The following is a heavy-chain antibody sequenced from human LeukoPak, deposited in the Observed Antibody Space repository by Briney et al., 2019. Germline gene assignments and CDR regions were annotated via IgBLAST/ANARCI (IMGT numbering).Heavy chain of an antibody. CDR3: ARTHERDLDY. CDR1: GFTFNSYH. Sequence: PGGSLRLSCAASGFTFNSYHFNWVRQAPGKGLEWVSYISIFSSTIYYADSVKGRFTISRDDAKSSVYLQMNSLRAEDTAVYYCARTHERDLDYWGQGTLVTVSS. V-gene: IGHV3-48*01. CDR2: ISIFSSTI. J-gene: IGHJ4*02.